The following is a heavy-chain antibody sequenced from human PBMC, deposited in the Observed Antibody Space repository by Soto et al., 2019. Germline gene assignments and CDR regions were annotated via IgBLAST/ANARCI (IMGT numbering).Heavy chain of an antibody. CDR3: ARARATIAAAAIFDC. Sequence: VQLQESGPGLVKPSGTLSLTCAVSGGSISTSNWWSWVRQPPGKGLEWIGEVYRTGSTNYNPSLESRLTISVDKSKNQFSLKLTSVTAADTAVYYCARARATIAAAAIFDCWGQGTLFTVSS. V-gene: IGHV4-4*02. J-gene: IGHJ4*02. D-gene: IGHD6-13*01. CDR1: GGSISTSNW. CDR2: VYRTGST.